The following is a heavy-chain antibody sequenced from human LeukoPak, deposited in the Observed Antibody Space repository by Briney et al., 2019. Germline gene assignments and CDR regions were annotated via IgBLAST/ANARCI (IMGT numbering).Heavy chain of an antibody. CDR1: GGSLSSYY. D-gene: IGHD3-16*02. J-gene: IGHJ3*02. CDR3: ARDLDYVWGSHRSPYAFDI. CDR2: IYYSGST. Sequence: SETLSLTCTVSGGSLSSYYWSWIRQPPGKGLEWIGYIYYSGSTNYNPSLKSRVTISVDTSKNQFSLKLSSVTAADTAVYYCARDLDYVWGSHRSPYAFDIWGQGTMVTVSS. V-gene: IGHV4-59*01.